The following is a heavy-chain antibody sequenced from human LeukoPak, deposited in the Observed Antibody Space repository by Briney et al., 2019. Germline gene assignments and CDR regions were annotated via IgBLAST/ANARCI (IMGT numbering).Heavy chain of an antibody. CDR1: GGTFSSYA. CDR3: ARDRRWYSSGWYGIDY. CDR2: IIPIFGTA. D-gene: IGHD6-19*01. Sequence: SVKVSCKASGGTFSSYAISWVRQAPGQGLEWMRGIIPIFGTANYAQKFQGRVTITTDESTSTAYMELSSLRSEDTAVYYCARDRRWYSSGWYGIDYWGQGTLVTVSS. V-gene: IGHV1-69*05. J-gene: IGHJ4*02.